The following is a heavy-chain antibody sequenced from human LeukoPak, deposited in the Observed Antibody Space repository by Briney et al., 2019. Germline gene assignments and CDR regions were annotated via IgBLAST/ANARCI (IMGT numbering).Heavy chain of an antibody. J-gene: IGHJ5*02. Sequence: PGGSLRLSCAASGFTFDDYGLSWVRQAPGKGLEWVSGINWNGGSTGYADSVKGRFTISRDNAKKSLYLQMNSLRAEDTALYYCARGWIQLWSNWFDTWGQGTLVTVSS. CDR1: GFTFDDYG. CDR2: INWNGGST. CDR3: ARGWIQLWSNWFDT. D-gene: IGHD5-18*01. V-gene: IGHV3-20*04.